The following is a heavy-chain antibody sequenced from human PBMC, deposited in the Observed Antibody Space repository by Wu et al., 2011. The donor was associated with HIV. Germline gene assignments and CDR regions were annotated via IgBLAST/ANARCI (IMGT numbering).Heavy chain of an antibody. CDR1: GGTFSSYA. V-gene: IGHV1-69*14. CDR3: ARSERYCSSTSCYIPDY. J-gene: IGHJ4*02. D-gene: IGHD2-2*02. CDR2: IIPIFGTA. Sequence: QVQLVQSGAEVKKPGSSVKVSCKASGGTFSSYAISWVRQAPGQGLEWMGGIIPIFGTAHYAQRFQDRVTITADRSSGTAYMELSSLRSEDTAMYYXARSERYCSSTSCYIPDYWGQGTLAPSPQ.